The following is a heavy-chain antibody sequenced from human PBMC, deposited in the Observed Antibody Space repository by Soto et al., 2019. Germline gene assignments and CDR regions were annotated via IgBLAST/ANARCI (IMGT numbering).Heavy chain of an antibody. J-gene: IGHJ6*02. CDR3: ARRNITSDYPYFGIDV. Sequence: PGESLKISCKTSGYSFTSYWIGWVRQMPGKGLEWMGLIYPGDFDTRYSPSFQGQVTISADKSSSTAYLQWRSLKASDTAMYYCARRNITSDYPYFGIDVWGQGTSLTVSS. D-gene: IGHD3-10*01. CDR2: IYPGDFDT. CDR1: GYSFTSYW. V-gene: IGHV5-51*01.